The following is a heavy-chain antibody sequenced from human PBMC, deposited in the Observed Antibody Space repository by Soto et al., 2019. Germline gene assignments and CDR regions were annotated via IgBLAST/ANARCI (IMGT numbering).Heavy chain of an antibody. D-gene: IGHD1-1*01. CDR2: ISAHNGNT. V-gene: IGHV1-18*01. CDR3: ARGRYGDY. Sequence: QVHLVQSGAEVKKPGASVKVSCKGSGYGFTTYGITWVRQAPGQGLEWMAWISAHNGNTNYAQKRQGRGTMTRDPSTSTAYMELRSLRTDDTAVYYCARGRYGDYWGQGALVSVSS. J-gene: IGHJ4*02. CDR1: GYGFTTYG.